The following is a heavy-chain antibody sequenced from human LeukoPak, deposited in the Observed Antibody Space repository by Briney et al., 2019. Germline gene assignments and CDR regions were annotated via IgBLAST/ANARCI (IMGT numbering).Heavy chain of an antibody. CDR1: GFTFSSYS. V-gene: IGHV3-21*01. Sequence: GGSLRLSCAASGFTFSSYSMNWVRQAPGKGLEWVSSISSSSSYIYYADSVKGRFTISRDNAKNSLYLQMNSLRAEDTAVYYCARDLVYSPYGKPPDYWGQGTLVTVSS. CDR3: ARDLVYSPYGKPPDY. D-gene: IGHD1-14*01. J-gene: IGHJ4*02. CDR2: ISSSSSYI.